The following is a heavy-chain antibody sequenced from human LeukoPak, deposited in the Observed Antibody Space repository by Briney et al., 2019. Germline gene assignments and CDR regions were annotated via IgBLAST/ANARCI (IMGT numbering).Heavy chain of an antibody. Sequence: GGSLRLSCAASGFTFSSYSMNWVRQAPGKGLEWVSSISSSSSYIYYADSVKGRFTISRDNAKNSLYLQMNSLRAEDTAVYYCAKDLTTHDSSGYSDDAFDIWGQGTMVTVSS. CDR2: ISSSSSYI. CDR1: GFTFSSYS. V-gene: IGHV3-21*01. J-gene: IGHJ3*02. CDR3: AKDLTTHDSSGYSDDAFDI. D-gene: IGHD3-22*01.